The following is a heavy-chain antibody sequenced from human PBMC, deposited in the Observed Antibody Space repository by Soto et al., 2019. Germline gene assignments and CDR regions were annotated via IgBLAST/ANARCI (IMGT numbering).Heavy chain of an antibody. J-gene: IGHJ6*03. CDR1: GFTFDDYA. Sequence: GGSLRLSCAASGFTFDDYAMHWVRQAPGKGLEWVSGISWNSGSIGYADSVKGRFTISRDNAKNSLYLQMNSLRAEDTALYYCAKGPPRGYDFWSRGNYMDVWGKGTTVTVSS. D-gene: IGHD3-3*01. CDR3: AKGPPRGYDFWSRGNYMDV. V-gene: IGHV3-9*01. CDR2: ISWNSGSI.